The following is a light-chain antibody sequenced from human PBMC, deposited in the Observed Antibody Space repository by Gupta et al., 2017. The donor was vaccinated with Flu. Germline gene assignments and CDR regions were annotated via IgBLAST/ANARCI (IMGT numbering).Light chain of an antibody. CDR2: DNN. J-gene: IGLJ1*01. CDR3: GTWDSSLSAHV. CDR1: SSNIGNNY. V-gene: IGLV1-51*01. Sequence: KVTISCSGSSSNIGNNYVSWYQQLPGTAPKLLSYDNNKRPSGIPDRFSGSKSGTSATLGITGLQTGDEADYYCGTWDSSLSAHVFGTGTKVTVL.